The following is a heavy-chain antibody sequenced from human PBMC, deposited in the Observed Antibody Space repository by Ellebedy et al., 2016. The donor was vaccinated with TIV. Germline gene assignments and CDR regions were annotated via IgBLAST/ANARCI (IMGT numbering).Heavy chain of an antibody. CDR3: ARSRVDDSSVGLDY. V-gene: IGHV1-69*13. CDR1: GGTFSSYA. CDR2: IIPIFGTA. D-gene: IGHD3-22*01. J-gene: IGHJ4*02. Sequence: SVKVSXXASGGTFSSYAISWVRQAPGQGLEWMGGIIPIFGTANYAHKFQGRVTITADESTSTAYMELSSLRSEDTAVYYCARSRVDDSSVGLDYWGQGTLVTVSS.